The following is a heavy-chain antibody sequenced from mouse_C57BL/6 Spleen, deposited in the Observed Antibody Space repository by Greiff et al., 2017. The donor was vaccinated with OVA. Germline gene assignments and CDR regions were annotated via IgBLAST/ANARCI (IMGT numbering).Heavy chain of an antibody. CDR2: IYPGDGDT. J-gene: IGHJ4*01. CDR3: ARSELYAMDY. V-gene: IGHV1-82*01. Sequence: ESGPELVKPGASVQISCKASGYAFSSSWMNWVKQRPGKGLEWIGRIYPGDGDTNYNGKFKGKATLTADKSSSTAYMQLSSLTSEDSAVYFCARSELYAMDYWGQGTSVTVSS. CDR1: GYAFSSSW.